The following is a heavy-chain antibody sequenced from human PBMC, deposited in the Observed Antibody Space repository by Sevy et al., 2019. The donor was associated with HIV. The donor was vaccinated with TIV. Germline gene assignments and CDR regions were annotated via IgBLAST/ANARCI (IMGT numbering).Heavy chain of an antibody. J-gene: IGHJ4*02. D-gene: IGHD2-15*01. CDR1: GFTFSSYA. Sequence: GGSLRLSCSASGFTFSSYAMHWVRQAPGKGLEYVSSISSNGGSTYYADSVKGRFTISRDNSKNTLYLQMSSLRAEDTAVYYCVKDHGVTPDMYDFDYWGQGTLVTVSS. CDR2: ISSNGGST. CDR3: VKDHGVTPDMYDFDY. V-gene: IGHV3-64D*06.